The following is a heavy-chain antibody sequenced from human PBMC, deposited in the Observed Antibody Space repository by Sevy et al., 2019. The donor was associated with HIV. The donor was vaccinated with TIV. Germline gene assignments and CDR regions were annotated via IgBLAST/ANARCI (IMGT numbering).Heavy chain of an antibody. J-gene: IGHJ4*02. D-gene: IGHD5-18*01. Sequence: GGSLRLSCAASGFTFSTYSMNWVRQAPGKGLEWVSYISSSSNILYYADSVKGRFTISRDNAKKSLYLQMNSLRDEDTAVYYCARARPNWSYGFLDYWGQGTLVTVSS. CDR1: GFTFSTYS. CDR2: ISSSSNIL. V-gene: IGHV3-48*02. CDR3: ARARPNWSYGFLDY.